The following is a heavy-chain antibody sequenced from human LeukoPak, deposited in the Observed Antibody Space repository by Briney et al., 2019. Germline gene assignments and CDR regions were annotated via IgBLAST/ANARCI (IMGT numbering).Heavy chain of an antibody. CDR1: GFSFNNYG. CDR3: AKGGGSSCYSTIDC. CDR2: IWYDGSNK. Sequence: GGSLRLSCTASGFSFNNYGMHWVRQAPGKGLEWVAVIWYDGSNKYYEESEKGRFTISRDNSKNTLSLQMNSLRAEDTAVYYCAKGGGSSCYSTIDCWGQGTLVTVSS. V-gene: IGHV3-33*06. D-gene: IGHD2-15*01. J-gene: IGHJ4*02.